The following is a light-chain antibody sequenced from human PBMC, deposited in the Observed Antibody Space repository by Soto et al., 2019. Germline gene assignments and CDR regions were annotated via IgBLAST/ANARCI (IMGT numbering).Light chain of an antibody. J-gene: IGKJ5*01. CDR1: QDISRA. Sequence: AIQLTQSPSSLSASVRDRVTITCRASQDISRALAWYQHKPGKAPKLLISDASSLEGGVPSRFSGSGSGTDFTLAINSLQPEDFATYHCQQFNNYPITFGQGTRLEIK. CDR2: DAS. CDR3: QQFNNYPIT. V-gene: IGKV1D-13*01.